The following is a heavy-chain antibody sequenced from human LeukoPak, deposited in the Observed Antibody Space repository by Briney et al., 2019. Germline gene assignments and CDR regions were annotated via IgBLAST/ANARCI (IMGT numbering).Heavy chain of an antibody. CDR2: INWNGGST. J-gene: IGHJ4*02. V-gene: IGHV3-20*04. CDR3: ARDGLRYFDWLLYCVDY. CDR1: GFTFDDYG. Sequence: GGSLRLSCAASGFTFDDYGMSCVRQAPGKGLEWVSGINWNGGSTGYADSVKGRFTISRDNAKNSLYLQMNSLRAEDTALYYCARDGLRYFDWLLYCVDYWGQGTLVTVSS. D-gene: IGHD3-9*01.